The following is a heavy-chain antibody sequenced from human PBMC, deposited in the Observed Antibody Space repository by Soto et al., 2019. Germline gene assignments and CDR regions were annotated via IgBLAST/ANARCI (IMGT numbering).Heavy chain of an antibody. CDR2: INPNSGGK. CDR1: GYTFTGYY. CDR3: AREGGRYFDWSYGMDV. D-gene: IGHD3-9*01. Sequence: QVQLVQSGAEVKKPGASVKVSCKASGYTFTGYYMHWVRQAPGQGLEWMGWINPNSGGKNYAQKFQGWVTMTRDTSISTAYMELSRLRSDDTAVYYCAREGGRYFDWSYGMDVWGQGTTVTVSS. J-gene: IGHJ6*02. V-gene: IGHV1-2*04.